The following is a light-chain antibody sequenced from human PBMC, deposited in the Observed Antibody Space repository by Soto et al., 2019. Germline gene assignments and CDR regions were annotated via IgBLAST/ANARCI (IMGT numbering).Light chain of an antibody. V-gene: IGKV3-20*01. Sequence: EIVLTQPPGTLSLSPGERATLSCRASQFVSNNYFAWYQQKPGQAPRLLIYGASRRATGIPDRFSGSGSGTDFTLTISRLEPEDFAVYYCQQSGSSPLTFGGGTKVDIK. CDR3: QQSGSSPLT. J-gene: IGKJ4*02. CDR1: QFVSNNY. CDR2: GAS.